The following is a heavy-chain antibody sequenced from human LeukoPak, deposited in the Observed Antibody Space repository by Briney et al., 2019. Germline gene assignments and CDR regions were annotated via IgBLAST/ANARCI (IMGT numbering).Heavy chain of an antibody. CDR3: ATSETYYDILTGLNYYYMDV. D-gene: IGHD3-9*01. CDR1: GGTFSSYA. J-gene: IGHJ6*03. V-gene: IGHV1-69*05. Sequence: SVKVSCKASGGTFSSYAISWVRQAPGQGLEWMGGIIPIFGTANYAQKFQGRVTITTDESTSTAYMELSRLRSEDTAVYYCATSETYYDILTGLNYYYMDVWGKGTTVTVSS. CDR2: IIPIFGTA.